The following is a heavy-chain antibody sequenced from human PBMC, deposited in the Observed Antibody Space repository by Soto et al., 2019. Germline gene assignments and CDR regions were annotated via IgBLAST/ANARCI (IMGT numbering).Heavy chain of an antibody. V-gene: IGHV3-30*04. J-gene: IGHJ4*02. D-gene: IGHD1-20*01. CDR2: ISFDGSLK. CDR3: SRTYINSWNYFDY. Sequence: QVQLVESGGGVVQPGRSLRLSCAASGFTFDSHTMHWVRQAPGKGLEWVALISFDGSLKYDADSVKGRFTISRDNFKNTHFVEINSLRAEDTGGYYCSRTYINSWNYFDYRGQGTLVTVSS. CDR1: GFTFDSHT.